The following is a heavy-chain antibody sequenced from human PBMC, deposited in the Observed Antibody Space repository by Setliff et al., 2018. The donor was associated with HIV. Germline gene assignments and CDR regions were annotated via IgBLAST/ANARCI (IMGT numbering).Heavy chain of an antibody. D-gene: IGHD3-22*01. CDR3: TRVSSGYYDTSGYPQYFQH. CDR2: IRSKGYGGTA. Sequence: LRLSCTGSGFSLGDFSMSWVRQAPGKGLEWVGFIRSKGYGGTAEYAASVRGRFIISRDDSRSTAYLQMNSLKTEDTAIYYCTRVSSGYYDTSGYPQYFQHWGQGTLVTVSS. J-gene: IGHJ1*01. V-gene: IGHV3-49*04. CDR1: GFSLGDFS.